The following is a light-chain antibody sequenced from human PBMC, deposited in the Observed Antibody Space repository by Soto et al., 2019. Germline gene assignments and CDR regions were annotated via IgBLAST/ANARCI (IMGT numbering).Light chain of an antibody. Sequence: DIVMTQSPDSLAVSLGERATINCKSSQSILHSPNNKDALTWYQQKPGQPPKLLINWASTRESGVPDRFSDAGSGTDFTPTISSLQAEDVAVYYCQQFYTTPTFGQGTRVEIK. J-gene: IGKJ1*01. CDR1: QSILHSPNNKDA. CDR2: WAS. V-gene: IGKV4-1*01. CDR3: QQFYTTPT.